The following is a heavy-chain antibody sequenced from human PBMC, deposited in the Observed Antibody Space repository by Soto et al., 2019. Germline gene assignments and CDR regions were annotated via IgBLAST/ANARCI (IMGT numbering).Heavy chain of an antibody. CDR3: AREDGGGPFDS. J-gene: IGHJ4*01. D-gene: IGHD3-16*01. CDR2: IESVGDT. V-gene: IGHV3-23*01. CDR1: GFMFSAYV. Sequence: SLRLSCAASGFMFSAYVINWVLQAPGKGLEWVSDIESVGDTNYADSVKGRFTISRDNSRDTVYLQMDNLRSEDTAVYYCAREDGGGPFDSWGHGTLVTVSS.